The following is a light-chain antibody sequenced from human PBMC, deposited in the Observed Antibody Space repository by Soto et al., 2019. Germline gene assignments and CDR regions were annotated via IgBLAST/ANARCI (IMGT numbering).Light chain of an antibody. CDR2: GAS. J-gene: IGKJ2*01. Sequence: EIVLTQSPGTLSLSPGERATLSCRASQRVSRSYLAWYQHKPGQAPRLLIYGASSRATGIQDRFSGSGSGTDFTLTISRLEPEDFAVYSCQQYGSAPQTFGKVTKLEIK. CDR1: QRVSRSY. CDR3: QQYGSAPQT. V-gene: IGKV3-20*01.